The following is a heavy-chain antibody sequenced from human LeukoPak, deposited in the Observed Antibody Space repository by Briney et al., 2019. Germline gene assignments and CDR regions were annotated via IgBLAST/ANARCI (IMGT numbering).Heavy chain of an antibody. CDR2: IYTSGST. D-gene: IGHD3-10*01. CDR1: GGSISSGSYY. Sequence: PSETLSLTCTVAGGSISSGSYYWRWLRQPAGKGLEWIGRIYTSGSTNYNPSLKSRVTISVDTSKNQFSLKLSSVTAADTAVYYCAREMVMVRGVEPFDYWGQGTLVTVSS. V-gene: IGHV4-61*02. J-gene: IGHJ4*02. CDR3: AREMVMVRGVEPFDY.